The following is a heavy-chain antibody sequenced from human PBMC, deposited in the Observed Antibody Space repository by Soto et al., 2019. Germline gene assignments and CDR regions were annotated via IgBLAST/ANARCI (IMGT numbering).Heavy chain of an antibody. V-gene: IGHV4-59*01. CDR2: IYYSGST. J-gene: IGHJ4*02. D-gene: IGHD4-17*01. CDR1: GGSISSYY. Sequence: PSETLSLTCTVSGGSISSYYWSWIRQPPGKGLEWIGYIYYSGSTNYNPSLKSRVPISVDTSKNQFSLKLSSVTAADTAVYYCASGATVTTGVDYWGKGTLVTFSS. CDR3: ASGATVTTGVDY.